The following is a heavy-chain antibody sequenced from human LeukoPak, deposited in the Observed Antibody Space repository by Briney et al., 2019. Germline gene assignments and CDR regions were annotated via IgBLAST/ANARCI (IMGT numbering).Heavy chain of an antibody. J-gene: IGHJ4*02. D-gene: IGHD5-12*01. V-gene: IGHV4-39*01. CDR3: ARSPNSGYDPFDY. CDR2: IFYSGRT. Sequence: SETLSLTCTVSGGSISSSSYYWGWIRHPPGKGLEWIGIIFYSGRTYYNPSLTSRLTISVDTSKTQFSLKLSSVPAADTAVYYCARSPNSGYDPFDYWGQGTLVTVSS. CDR1: GGSISSSSYY.